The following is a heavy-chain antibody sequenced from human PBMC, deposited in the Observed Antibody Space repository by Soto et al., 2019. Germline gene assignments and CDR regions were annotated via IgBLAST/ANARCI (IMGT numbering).Heavy chain of an antibody. D-gene: IGHD2-2*01. V-gene: IGHV4-59*01. Sequence: SETLSLTCTVSGGSISNYLWSWIRQPPGKGLEWIGYVHHSGSTNYNPSLKSRVIISVDTSKNQFSLKLSSVTAADTAVYYCAREVYCSSNNRRRWFDPWGQGTLVTVSS. CDR3: AREVYCSSNNRRRWFDP. CDR1: GGSISNYL. J-gene: IGHJ5*02. CDR2: VHHSGST.